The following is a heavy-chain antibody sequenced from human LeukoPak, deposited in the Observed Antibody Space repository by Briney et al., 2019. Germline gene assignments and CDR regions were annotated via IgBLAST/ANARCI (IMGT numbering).Heavy chain of an antibody. Sequence: GWSLRLSCAASGFTFRSYAMSWVRQSPGKGLEWVSAISGSGGSTYYADSVKGRFTISRDNSKNTLYLQMNSLRAEDTAVYYCAKDINYGDDYWGQGTLVTVSS. CDR3: AKDINYGDDY. CDR2: ISGSGGST. J-gene: IGHJ4*02. D-gene: IGHD4-17*01. CDR1: GFTFRSYA. V-gene: IGHV3-23*01.